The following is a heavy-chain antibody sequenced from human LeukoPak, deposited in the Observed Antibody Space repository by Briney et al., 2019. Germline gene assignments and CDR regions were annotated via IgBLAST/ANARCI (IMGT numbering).Heavy chain of an antibody. CDR1: GGTFISYA. CDR3: ARGSGYYYYFDY. V-gene: IGHV1-69*05. Sequence: GSSVKVSCKASGGTFISYAISWVRQAPGQGLEWMGRIIHIFGTANYAQKFQGRVTITTDESTSTAYMELSSLRSEDTAVYYCARGSGYYYYFDYWGQGTLVTVSS. CDR2: IIHIFGTA. J-gene: IGHJ4*02. D-gene: IGHD3-22*01.